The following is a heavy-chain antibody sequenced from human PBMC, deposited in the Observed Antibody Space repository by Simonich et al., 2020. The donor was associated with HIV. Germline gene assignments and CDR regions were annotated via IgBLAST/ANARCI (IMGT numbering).Heavy chain of an antibody. CDR2: IRSKANSYAT. J-gene: IGHJ3*02. CDR1: GFTFSGSA. Sequence: EVQLVESGGGLIQPGGSLKLSCAASGFTFSGSAMPWVRQASGKGLGGVGRIRSKANSYATAYAASVKGRFTISRDESKNTAYLQMNSLKTEDTAVYYCTRLNYYDSSGYYYSAFDIWGQGTMVTVSS. D-gene: IGHD3-22*01. CDR3: TRLNYYDSSGYYYSAFDI. V-gene: IGHV3-73*01.